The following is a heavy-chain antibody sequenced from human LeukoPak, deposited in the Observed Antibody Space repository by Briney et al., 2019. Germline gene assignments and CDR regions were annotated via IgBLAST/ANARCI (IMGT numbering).Heavy chain of an antibody. V-gene: IGHV3-21*01. D-gene: IGHD3-3*01. CDR1: GFAFSSYS. CDR2: ISSSSSYI. CDR3: AGDDFWSGSASDHFDY. Sequence: GGSLRLSSAASGFAFSSYSMNWVRQAPGKGLEWVSCISSSSSYIYYADSVKGRLTISRDNAKNSLYLQMNSLRAEDTAVYYCAGDDFWSGSASDHFDYWGQGTLVTVSS. J-gene: IGHJ4*02.